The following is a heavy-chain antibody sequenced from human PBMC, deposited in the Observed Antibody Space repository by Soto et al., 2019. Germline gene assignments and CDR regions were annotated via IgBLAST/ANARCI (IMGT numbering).Heavy chain of an antibody. CDR2: IYYSGSI. CDR3: ARLLHDNRGYYYFDY. V-gene: IGHV4-39*01. J-gene: IGHJ4*02. Sequence: SETLSLTCTVSGGSISSSSYYWGWIRQPPGKGLEWIAAIYYSGSIYHNPSLKSRVTMSIDTSKNQFSLKMSSVTAADTAVYYCARLLHDNRGYYYFDYWGQGTLVTVSS. CDR1: GGSISSSSYY. D-gene: IGHD3-9*01.